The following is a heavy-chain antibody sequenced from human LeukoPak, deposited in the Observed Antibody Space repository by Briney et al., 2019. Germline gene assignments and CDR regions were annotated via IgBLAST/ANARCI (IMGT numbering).Heavy chain of an antibody. CDR2: IYTSGST. Sequence: PSETLSLTCTVSGGSISSYYWSWIRQPAGKGLEWIGRIYTSGSTNYNPSPKSRVTMSVDTSKNQFSLKLSSVTAADTAVYYCARESSSSWYVPFDYWGQGTLVTVSS. CDR3: ARESSSSWYVPFDY. V-gene: IGHV4-4*07. CDR1: GGSISSYY. D-gene: IGHD6-13*01. J-gene: IGHJ4*02.